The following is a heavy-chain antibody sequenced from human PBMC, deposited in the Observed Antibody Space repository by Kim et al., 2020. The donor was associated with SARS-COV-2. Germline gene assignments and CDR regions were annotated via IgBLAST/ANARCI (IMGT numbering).Heavy chain of an antibody. J-gene: IGHJ4*02. CDR3: AKVGMIVVVTGEPDFDY. CDR2: ISGSGGST. V-gene: IGHV3-23*01. Sequence: GGSLRLSCAASGFTFSSYAMSWVRQAPGKGLEWVSAISGSGGSTYYADSVKGRFTISRDNSKNTLYLQMNSLRAEDTAVYYCAKVGMIVVVTGEPDFDYWGQGTLVTVSS. CDR1: GFTFSSYA. D-gene: IGHD3-22*01.